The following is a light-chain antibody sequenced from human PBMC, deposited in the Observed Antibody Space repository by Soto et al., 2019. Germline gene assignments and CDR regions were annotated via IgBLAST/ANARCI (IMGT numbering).Light chain of an antibody. Sequence: ETVMTQFPATLSVSPGERATLSCRASQYVSTNLAWYQQQPGQPPRLLIYEISNRATGIPARFSGSGSETEFALTITSLQSEDFAVYYCQPYDTWPLTFGGGTKVEIK. CDR1: QYVSTN. V-gene: IGKV3D-15*01. CDR2: EIS. J-gene: IGKJ4*01. CDR3: QPYDTWPLT.